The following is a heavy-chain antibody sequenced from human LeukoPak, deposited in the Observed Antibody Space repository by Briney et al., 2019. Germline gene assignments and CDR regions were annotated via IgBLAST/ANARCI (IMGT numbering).Heavy chain of an antibody. CDR2: ISSSSSYI. J-gene: IGHJ5*02. V-gene: IGHV3-21*04. Sequence: GGSLRLSCAASGFTFSSYSMNWVRQAPGKGLEWVSSISSSSSYIYYADSVKGRFTISRDNSKNTLYLQMNSLRAEDTAVYYCAKDPDQLLYPNWFNPWGQGTLVTVSS. D-gene: IGHD2-2*02. CDR3: AKDPDQLLYPNWFNP. CDR1: GFTFSSYS.